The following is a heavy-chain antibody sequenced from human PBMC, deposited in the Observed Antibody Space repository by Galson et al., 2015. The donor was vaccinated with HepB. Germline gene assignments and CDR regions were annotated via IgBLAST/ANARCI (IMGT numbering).Heavy chain of an antibody. CDR1: GGSISSYY. Sequence: LSLTCTVSGGSISSYYWSWIRQPPGKGLEWIGYIYYSGSTNYNPSLKSRVTISVDTSKNQFSLKLSSVTAADTAVYYCAREGRYCSGGSCYSGTFDYWGQGTLVTVSS. V-gene: IGHV4-59*12. J-gene: IGHJ4*02. D-gene: IGHD2-15*01. CDR3: AREGRYCSGGSCYSGTFDY. CDR2: IYYSGST.